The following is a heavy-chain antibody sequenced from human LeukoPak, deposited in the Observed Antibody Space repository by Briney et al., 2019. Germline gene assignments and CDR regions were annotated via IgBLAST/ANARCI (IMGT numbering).Heavy chain of an antibody. CDR1: GLTFSSYA. D-gene: IGHD3-16*01. J-gene: IGHJ4*02. Sequence: GGSLRLSCAASGLTFSSYAMHWVRQAPGKGLEWVAVISYDGSNKYYADSVKGRFTISRDNSKNTLYLQMNSLRAEDTAVYYCVRESRGIRFDYWGQGILVTVSS. CDR3: VRESRGIRFDY. V-gene: IGHV3-30-3*01. CDR2: ISYDGSNK.